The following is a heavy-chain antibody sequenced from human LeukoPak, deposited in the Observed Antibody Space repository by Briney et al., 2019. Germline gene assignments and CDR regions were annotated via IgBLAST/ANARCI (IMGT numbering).Heavy chain of an antibody. J-gene: IGHJ4*02. CDR1: GYTFTNYE. V-gene: IGHV1-8*01. Sequence: ASVKVSCKASGYTFTNYEINWVRQAIGQGLEWMGWINPNSADTGYAQEFLGRVTMTRDMSISTIYMELTRLRSDDTALYYCARWDGYSSSPDYWGQGTLVTVSS. CDR3: ARWDGYSSSPDY. D-gene: IGHD6-13*01. CDR2: INPNSADT.